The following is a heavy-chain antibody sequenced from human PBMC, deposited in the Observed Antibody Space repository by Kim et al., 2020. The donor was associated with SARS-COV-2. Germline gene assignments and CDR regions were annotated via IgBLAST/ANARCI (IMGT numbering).Heavy chain of an antibody. J-gene: IGHJ4*02. CDR3: ARSIWSGYFQMDS. CDR2: LNTYTGNP. D-gene: IGHD3-3*01. V-gene: IGHV7-4-1*02. CDR1: GYTFTDYA. Sequence: ASVKVSCKASGYTFTDYAMNWVRQAPGQGLEWMGWLNTYTGNPTYAQGFTGRFVFSWDTSVSTAYLQISSLKAEDTAIYYCARSIWSGYFQMDSWGQGTLVTVSS.